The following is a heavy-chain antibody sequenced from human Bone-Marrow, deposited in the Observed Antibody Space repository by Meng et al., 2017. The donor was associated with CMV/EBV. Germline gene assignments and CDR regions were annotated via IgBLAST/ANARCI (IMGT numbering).Heavy chain of an antibody. CDR3: AREKVGARFYGMDV. CDR1: GGSISSGGYY. Sequence: GGSISSGGYYWGWIRQNPGKGLEWIGYIYYSGSTYYNPSLKSRVTISVDTSKNQFSLKPSSVTAADTAVYYCAREKVGARFYGMDVWGQETTVTVSS. D-gene: IGHD1-26*01. J-gene: IGHJ6*02. CDR2: IYYSGST. V-gene: IGHV4-31*02.